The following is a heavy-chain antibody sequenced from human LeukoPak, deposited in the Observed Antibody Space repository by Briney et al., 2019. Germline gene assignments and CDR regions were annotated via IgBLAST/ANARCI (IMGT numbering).Heavy chain of an antibody. D-gene: IGHD1-7*01. CDR1: GFTSDDYG. CDR2: IHRNGGRT. CDR3: TRGNSNFDY. V-gene: IGHV3-20*01. Sequence: PGGSLRLSCAASGFTSDDYGMSWVRQVPGKGLEWVSGIHRNGGRTSYAASVKGRFTISRDNAKNSLYLHMNSLRVEDTGIYHCTRGNSNFDYWGQGTLVTVSS. J-gene: IGHJ4*02.